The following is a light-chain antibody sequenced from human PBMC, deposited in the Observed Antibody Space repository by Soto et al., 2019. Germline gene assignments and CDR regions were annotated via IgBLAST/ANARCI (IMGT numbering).Light chain of an antibody. CDR3: QQYGSSGT. J-gene: IGKJ1*01. CDR1: RSVSNNY. CDR2: GAS. V-gene: IGKV3-20*01. Sequence: EIVLTQSPGTLSLSPGERATLSCTASRSVSNNYLAWYQQKPGQAPRLLIYGASNRATGIPDRFSGSGSGTDFTLTISRLEPEDFAVYYCQQYGSSGTFGQGTKVDIK.